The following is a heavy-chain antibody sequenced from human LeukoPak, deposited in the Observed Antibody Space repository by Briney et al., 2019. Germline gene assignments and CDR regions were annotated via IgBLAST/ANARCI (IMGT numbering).Heavy chain of an antibody. Sequence: GGSLRLSCAASGFPFSRHAMSWVRQPPGKGLEWVPAISNGNTYYADSVRGRFTISRDDSKNTVYLQMNSLRDEDTALYYCVREAGYCASVCLKSNWFDPWGQGTLVTVSS. V-gene: IGHV3-23*01. D-gene: IGHD2-21*02. CDR2: ISNGNT. CDR3: VREAGYCASVCLKSNWFDP. J-gene: IGHJ5*02. CDR1: GFPFSRHA.